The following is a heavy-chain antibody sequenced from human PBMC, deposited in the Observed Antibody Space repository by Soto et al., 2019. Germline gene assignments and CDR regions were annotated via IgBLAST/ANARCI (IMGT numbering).Heavy chain of an antibody. CDR2: IDLSGTTT. V-gene: IGHV3-23*05. CDR3: ARTFFIAVAGTFWFDP. CDR1: GFSFSDYS. Sequence: GGSLRLSCAASGFSFSDYSMSWVRQAPGKGLEWVSFIDLSGTTTYYSDSVKGRFTISKDNAKNSLYLQMNSLRAEDTAVYYCARTFFIAVAGTFWFDPWGQGTLVTVSS. J-gene: IGHJ5*02. D-gene: IGHD6-19*01.